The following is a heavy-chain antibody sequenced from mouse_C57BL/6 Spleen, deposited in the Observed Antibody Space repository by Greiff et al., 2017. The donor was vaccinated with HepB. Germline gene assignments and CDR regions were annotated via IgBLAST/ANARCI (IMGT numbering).Heavy chain of an antibody. CDR3: ATYVPFAY. V-gene: IGHV1-69*01. CDR2: IDPSDSYT. CDR1: GYTFTSYW. D-gene: IGHD6-5*01. Sequence: QVQLKQPGAELVMPGASVKLSCKASGYTFTSYWMHWVKQRPGQGLEWIGEIDPSDSYTNYNQKFKGKSTLTVDKSSSTAYMQLSSLTSEDSAVYYCATYVPFAYWGQGTLVTVSA. J-gene: IGHJ3*01.